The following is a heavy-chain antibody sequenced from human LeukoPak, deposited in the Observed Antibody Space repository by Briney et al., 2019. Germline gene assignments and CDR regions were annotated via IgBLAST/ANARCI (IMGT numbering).Heavy chain of an antibody. CDR2: ISYDGSNK. Sequence: GGSLRLSCAASGFTFSSYAMHWVRQAPGKGLEWVAVISYDGSNKYYADSVKGRFTISRDNSKNTLYLQMNSLRAEDTAVYYCARALYNTGWYPDYFDSWGQGTLVTVSS. J-gene: IGHJ4*02. D-gene: IGHD6-19*01. CDR3: ARALYNTGWYPDYFDS. V-gene: IGHV3-30-3*01. CDR1: GFTFSSYA.